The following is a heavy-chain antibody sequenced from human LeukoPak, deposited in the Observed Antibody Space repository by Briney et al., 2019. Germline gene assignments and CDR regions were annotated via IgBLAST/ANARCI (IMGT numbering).Heavy chain of an antibody. Sequence: GGSLRLSCAASGLTLDDYAMHWVRQAAGKGLEWVSLISWDGGSTYYAGSVKGRFTIPRDNSKNSLYLQMNSLRAEGTALNDCSKDVNEDSYNLGGSFDYWGQGTLVTVSS. D-gene: IGHD5-24*01. CDR2: ISWDGGST. CDR1: GLTLDDYA. J-gene: IGHJ4*02. CDR3: SKDVNEDSYNLGGSFDY. V-gene: IGHV3-43D*03.